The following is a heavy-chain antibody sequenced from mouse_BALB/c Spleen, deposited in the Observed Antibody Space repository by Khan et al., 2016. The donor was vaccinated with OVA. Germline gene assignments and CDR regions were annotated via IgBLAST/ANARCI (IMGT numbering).Heavy chain of an antibody. J-gene: IGHJ3*01. CDR2: ISSGGDYT. Sequence: EVELVASGGDLVKPGGSLKLSCAASGFIFSSYSMSWVRQTPDKRLEWVATISSGGDYTYYPDRVKGRFTISRDDAKNTLYLQMSSLKSEDTAMYYCASHLTGAFAYWGQGTLVTVSA. CDR3: ASHLTGAFAY. CDR1: GFIFSSYS. D-gene: IGHD4-1*01. V-gene: IGHV5-6*01.